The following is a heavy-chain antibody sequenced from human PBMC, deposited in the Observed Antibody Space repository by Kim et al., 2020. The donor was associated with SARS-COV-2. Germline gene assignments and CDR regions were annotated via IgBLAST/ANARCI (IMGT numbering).Heavy chain of an antibody. D-gene: IGHD2-2*01. J-gene: IGHJ4*02. Sequence: QGRVTMTRDTSTSTVYMELSSLRSEDTAVYYCARGGVVVVPAATWASFDYWGQGTLVTVSS. V-gene: IGHV1-46*01. CDR3: ARGGVVVVPAATWASFDY.